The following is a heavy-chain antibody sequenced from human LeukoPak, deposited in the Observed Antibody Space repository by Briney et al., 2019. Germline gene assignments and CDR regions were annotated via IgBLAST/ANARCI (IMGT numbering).Heavy chain of an antibody. D-gene: IGHD5-18*01. J-gene: IGHJ4*02. CDR3: AKDIGGYSFAADY. Sequence: GGSLRLSCAASGFTFDDYAMHWVRQGPGKGLEWVPLISGDGGITYYADSVKGRFTIYRDNSKNSLYLQMNSLRTEDTALYYCAKDIGGYSFAADYWGQGTLATVSS. CDR1: GFTFDDYA. V-gene: IGHV3-43*02. CDR2: ISGDGGIT.